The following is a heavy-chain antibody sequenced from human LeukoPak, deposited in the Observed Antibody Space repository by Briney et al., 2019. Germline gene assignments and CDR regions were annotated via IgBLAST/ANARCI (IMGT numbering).Heavy chain of an antibody. CDR1: GFTFGDYA. J-gene: IGHJ4*02. D-gene: IGHD3-3*01. CDR3: TRGFDYDFWSGYFDY. Sequence: GGSLRLSCTASGFTFGDYAMSWVRQAPGKGLEWVGFIRSKAYGGTTEYAASVKGRFTISRDDSKSIAYLQMNSLKTEDTAVYYCTRGFDYDFWSGYFDYWGQGTLVTVSS. V-gene: IGHV3-49*04. CDR2: IRSKAYGGTT.